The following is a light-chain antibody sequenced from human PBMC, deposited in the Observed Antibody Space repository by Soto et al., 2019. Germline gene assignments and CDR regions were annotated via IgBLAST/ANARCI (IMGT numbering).Light chain of an antibody. CDR2: KAS. CDR1: QSIGNW. J-gene: IGKJ5*01. Sequence: DTQMTQSPSTLSASVGDRVTITCRSSQSIGNWLAWYQQKPGKAPNLLIYKASSLESGVPSRFSGSGSGTEFTLTISSLQPDDFATYYCQQYNGTFGQGTRLEIK. V-gene: IGKV1-5*03. CDR3: QQYNGT.